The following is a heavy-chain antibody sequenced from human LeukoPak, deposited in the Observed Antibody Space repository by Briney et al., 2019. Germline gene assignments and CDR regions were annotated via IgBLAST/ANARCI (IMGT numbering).Heavy chain of an antibody. CDR3: ARDLTGRFGELLYSFDY. CDR1: GYTFTSYA. D-gene: IGHD3-10*01. Sequence: ASVKVSCKASGYTFTSYAMHWVRQAPGQRLEWMGWINAGNGKTKYSQKLQGRVTLTRDTSASTAYMELTSLRSEDTAVYYCARDLTGRFGELLYSFDYWGQGPLVTVSS. J-gene: IGHJ4*02. V-gene: IGHV1-3*01. CDR2: INAGNGKT.